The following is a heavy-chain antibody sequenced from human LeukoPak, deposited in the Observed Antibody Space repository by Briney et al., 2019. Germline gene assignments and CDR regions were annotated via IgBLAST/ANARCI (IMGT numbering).Heavy chain of an antibody. CDR3: ARSGYCGSTSCNTFDY. D-gene: IGHD2-2*01. J-gene: IGHJ4*02. CDR1: GYTFTTYA. CDR2: INAGNGNT. V-gene: IGHV1-3*01. Sequence: ASVKVSFKASGYTFTTYAMHWVRQAPGQRLEWMGWINAGNGNTKYSQKFQDRVTITRDTSASTAYMELSSLRSEDTAVYYCARSGYCGSTSCNTFDYWGQGTLVTVSS.